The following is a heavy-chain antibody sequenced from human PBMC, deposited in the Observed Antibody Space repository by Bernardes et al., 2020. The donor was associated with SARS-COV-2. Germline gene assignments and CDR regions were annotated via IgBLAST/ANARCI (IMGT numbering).Heavy chain of an antibody. J-gene: IGHJ3*02. CDR1: GGSISSYY. CDR2: FYYSGNT. D-gene: IGHD3-22*01. Sequence: SETLSLTRTVSGGSISSYYWSWIRQPPGKGLEWIGYFYYSGNTNYNPSLKSRVTISVDTSKNQVSLKLSSVTAADTAVYYCAREGYYDSSGYYQHDAFDIWGQGTMVTVSS. CDR3: AREGYYDSSGYYQHDAFDI. V-gene: IGHV4-59*01.